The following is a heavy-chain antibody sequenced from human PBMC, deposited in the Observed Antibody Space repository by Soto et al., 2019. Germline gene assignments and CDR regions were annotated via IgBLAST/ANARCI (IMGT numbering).Heavy chain of an antibody. CDR1: GGSISSYC. CDR2: IYYSGST. Sequence: SETLSLSCTVAGGSISSYCGIWIRQPPGKGLEWIGYIYYSGSTNYNPSLKSRVTISVDTSKNQFSLKLSSVTAADTAVYYCARAEWDTVTTHYYYYYGMDGWGQGTTVTVSS. J-gene: IGHJ6*02. V-gene: IGHV4-59*01. D-gene: IGHD4-17*01. CDR3: ARAEWDTVTTHYYYYYGMDG.